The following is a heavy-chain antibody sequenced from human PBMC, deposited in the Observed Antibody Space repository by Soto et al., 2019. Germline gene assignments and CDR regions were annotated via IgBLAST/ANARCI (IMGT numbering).Heavy chain of an antibody. J-gene: IGHJ6*02. CDR3: ARDNQYQPPDYYYGMDV. V-gene: IGHV3-30-3*01. CDR1: GFTFSSYA. Sequence: GGSLRLSCAASGFTFSSYAMHWVRQAPGKGLEWVAVISYDGSNKYYADPVKGRFTISRDNSKNTLYLQMNSLRAEDTAVYYCARDNQYQPPDYYYGMDVWGQGTTVTVSS. D-gene: IGHD2-2*01. CDR2: ISYDGSNK.